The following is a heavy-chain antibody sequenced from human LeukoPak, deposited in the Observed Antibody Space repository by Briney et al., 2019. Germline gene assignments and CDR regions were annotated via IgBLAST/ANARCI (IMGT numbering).Heavy chain of an antibody. V-gene: IGHV3-7*05. Sequence: PGGSLSLSCAASGFPFSIYWMIWVRQAPGKGPEWVANIKQDGSEKYYVDSVKGRFTISRDNAKNSLYLQMNSLRAEDTAVYYCARLGIAVALDNWGQGTLVTVSS. CDR2: IKQDGSEK. CDR3: ARLGIAVALDN. J-gene: IGHJ4*02. D-gene: IGHD6-19*01. CDR1: GFPFSIYW.